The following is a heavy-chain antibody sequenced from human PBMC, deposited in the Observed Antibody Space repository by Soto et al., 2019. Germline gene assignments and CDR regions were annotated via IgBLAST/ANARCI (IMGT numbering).Heavy chain of an antibody. Sequence: SETLSLTCAVYGGSFSGYYWSWIRQPPGKGLEWIGEINHSGSTNYNPSLKSRVTISVDTSKNQFSLKLSSVTAADTAVYYCARPGRKTRGSCYSGAVVGWFDPWGQGTLVTVSS. CDR2: INHSGST. CDR1: GGSFSGYY. D-gene: IGHD2-15*01. V-gene: IGHV4-34*01. J-gene: IGHJ5*02. CDR3: ARPGRKTRGSCYSGAVVGWFDP.